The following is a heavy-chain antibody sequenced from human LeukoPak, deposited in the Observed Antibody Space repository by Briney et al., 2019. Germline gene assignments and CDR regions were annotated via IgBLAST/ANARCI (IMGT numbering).Heavy chain of an antibody. V-gene: IGHV7-4-1*02. CDR2: INTKTGNP. Sequence: ASVKVSCKASGYTFTNYAVNWVRQAPDQGLEWMGWINTKTGNPTYAQGFTGRFVFSVDTSVSTAFLQISSLKAEDTAVYYCAASYPINMVATGKDWFDPWGQGTLVTVSS. CDR3: AASYPINMVATGKDWFDP. J-gene: IGHJ5*02. D-gene: IGHD3-10*01. CDR1: GYTFTNYA.